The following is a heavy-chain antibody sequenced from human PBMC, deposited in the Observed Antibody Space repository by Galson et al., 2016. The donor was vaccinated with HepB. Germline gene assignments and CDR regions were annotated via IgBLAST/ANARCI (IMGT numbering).Heavy chain of an antibody. D-gene: IGHD3-10*02. CDR3: ARAVQHRLDY. V-gene: IGHV1-18*01. J-gene: IGHJ4*02. CDR1: GYTFTTYG. CDR2: ISANSGDT. Sequence: SVKVSCKASGYTFTTYGISWVRQAPGQGLEWMGWISANSGDTNYAQKIQDRVTMTRDTSTSTVYMELRSLTSDDTAMVYCARAVQHRLDYWGQGTLLTVSS.